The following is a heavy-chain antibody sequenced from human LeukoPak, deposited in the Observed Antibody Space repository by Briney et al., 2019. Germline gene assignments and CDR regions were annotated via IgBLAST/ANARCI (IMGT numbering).Heavy chain of an antibody. J-gene: IGHJ5*02. D-gene: IGHD2-15*01. CDR1: GGSFSGYY. V-gene: IGHV4-34*01. CDR3: ARDHTGRVAASPSQGWFDP. CDR2: INHSGST. Sequence: SETLSLTCAVYGGSFSGYYWSWIRQPPGKGLEWIGEINHSGSTNYNPSLKSRVTISVDTSKNQFSLKLSSETAADTAVYYCARDHTGRVAASPSQGWFDPWGQGTLVTVSS.